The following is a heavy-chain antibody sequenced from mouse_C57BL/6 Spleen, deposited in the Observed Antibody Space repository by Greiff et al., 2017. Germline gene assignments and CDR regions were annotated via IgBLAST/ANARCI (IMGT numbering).Heavy chain of an antibody. CDR3: ARCPDGYPWFAY. V-gene: IGHV1-72*01. Sequence: QVQLQQPGAELVKPGASVKLSCKASGYTFTSYWMHWVKQRPGRGLEWMGRIDPNSGGTKYNEKFKSKATLTVDKPSSTAYMQLSSLTSEDSAVYYCARCPDGYPWFAYWGQGTLVTVSA. D-gene: IGHD2-3*01. CDR2: IDPNSGGT. J-gene: IGHJ3*01. CDR1: GYTFTSYW.